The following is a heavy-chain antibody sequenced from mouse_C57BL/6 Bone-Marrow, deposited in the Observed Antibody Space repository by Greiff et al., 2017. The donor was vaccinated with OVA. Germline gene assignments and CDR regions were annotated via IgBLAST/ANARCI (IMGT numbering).Heavy chain of an antibody. D-gene: IGHD3-2*02. Sequence: VQLQQPGAELVKPGASVKMSCKASGYTFTSYWITWVKQRPGQGLEWIGDIYPGSGSTNYNEKFKSKATLTVDTSSSTAYVQLSSLTSEDSAVYYCAREAYRYWYFDVWGTGTTVTVSS. CDR1: GYTFTSYW. CDR2: IYPGSGST. CDR3: AREAYRYWYFDV. V-gene: IGHV1-55*01. J-gene: IGHJ1*03.